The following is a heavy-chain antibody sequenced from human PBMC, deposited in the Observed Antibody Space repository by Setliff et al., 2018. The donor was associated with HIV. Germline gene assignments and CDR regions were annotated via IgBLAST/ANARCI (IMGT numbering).Heavy chain of an antibody. J-gene: IGHJ4*02. D-gene: IGHD1-26*01. V-gene: IGHV4-61*09. CDR1: GGSISSDTYH. Sequence: ASETLSLTCTVSGGSISSDTYHYSWIRQPAGKGLEWIGQTYITGSTDYNPSLKSRVTISVDTSKNQFSLKLTSVTATDTAVYYCARDRRDDYYLTAYFDSLGQGTLVTVSS. CDR2: TYITGST. CDR3: ARDRRDDYYLTAYFDS.